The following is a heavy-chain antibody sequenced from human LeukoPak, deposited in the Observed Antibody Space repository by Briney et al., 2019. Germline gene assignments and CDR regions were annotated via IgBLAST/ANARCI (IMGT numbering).Heavy chain of an antibody. CDR2: IYYSGST. V-gene: IGHV4-59*01. CDR1: GGSLRRYY. Sequence: SETLSLTCSVSGGSLRRYYWSWIRQPPGKGLEWIGDIYYSGSTNYNPSLKSRVTIAVDTSKNQFSLKLSSVTAADTAVYYCASGTYTHYYFDYWGQGTLVTVSS. D-gene: IGHD1-26*01. CDR3: ASGTYTHYYFDY. J-gene: IGHJ4*02.